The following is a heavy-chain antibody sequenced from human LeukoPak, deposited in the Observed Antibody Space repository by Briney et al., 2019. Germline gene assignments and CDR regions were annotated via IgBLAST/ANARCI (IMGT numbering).Heavy chain of an antibody. J-gene: IGHJ4*02. CDR2: ISAYNGNT. V-gene: IGHV1-18*01. D-gene: IGHD3-22*01. CDR3: ARDHYDSSGSSQRYFDY. CDR1: GYTFTSYG. Sequence: ASVTVSCKASGYTFTSYGISWVRQAPGQGLEWMGWISAYNGNTNYAQKLQGRVTMTTDTSTSTAYMELRSLRSDDTAVCYCARDHYDSSGSSQRYFDYWGQGTLVTVSS.